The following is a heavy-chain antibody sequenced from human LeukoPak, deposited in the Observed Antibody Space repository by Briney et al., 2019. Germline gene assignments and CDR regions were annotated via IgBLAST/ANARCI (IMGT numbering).Heavy chain of an antibody. CDR1: GFTFSSYA. Sequence: GGSLRLSCAASGFTFSSYAMSWVRQAPGKGLEWVSAISGSGGSTYYADSVKGRFTISRDNSKNTLYLQMNSLKAEDTAVYYCAKEYYDYVWGSYRYRPSFDPWGQGTLVTVSS. CDR2: ISGSGGST. CDR3: AKEYYDYVWGSYRYRPSFDP. J-gene: IGHJ5*02. V-gene: IGHV3-23*01. D-gene: IGHD3-16*02.